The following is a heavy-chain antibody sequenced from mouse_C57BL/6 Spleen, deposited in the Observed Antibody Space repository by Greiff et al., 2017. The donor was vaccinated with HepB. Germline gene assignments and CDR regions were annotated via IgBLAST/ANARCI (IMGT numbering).Heavy chain of an antibody. V-gene: IGHV1-82*01. Sequence: QVQLKESGPELVKPGASVKISCKASGYAFSSSWMNWVKQRPGKGLEWIGRIYPGDGDTNYNGKFKGKATLTADKSSSTAYMQLSSLTSEDSAVYFCARWRGSSPFDYWGQGTTLTVSS. CDR2: IYPGDGDT. CDR3: ARWRGSSPFDY. J-gene: IGHJ2*01. CDR1: GYAFSSSW. D-gene: IGHD1-1*01.